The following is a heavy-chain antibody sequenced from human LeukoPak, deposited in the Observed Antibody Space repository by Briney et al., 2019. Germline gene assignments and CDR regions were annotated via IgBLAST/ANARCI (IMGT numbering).Heavy chain of an antibody. CDR1: GFTFSSYW. J-gene: IGHJ6*02. V-gene: IGHV3-7*01. CDR2: IKQDGSEK. Sequence: GGTLRLSCAASGFTFSSYWMIWVRQAPGKGLEGVANIKQDGSEKYDVDFVKCRFTISRDNAKNSLYLQMSSLRAEDTAVYYCARALPELRFLEWLDYYYYYGMDVWGQGTTVTVSS. D-gene: IGHD3-3*01. CDR3: ARALPELRFLEWLDYYYYYGMDV.